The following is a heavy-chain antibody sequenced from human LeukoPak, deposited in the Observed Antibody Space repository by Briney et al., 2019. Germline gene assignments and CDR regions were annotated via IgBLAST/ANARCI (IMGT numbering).Heavy chain of an antibody. J-gene: IGHJ3*02. V-gene: IGHV4-4*02. D-gene: IGHD2-15*01. CDR2: IFHSGST. CDR3: ARDLSDCSGGSCYLDAFDI. Sequence: PSETLSLTCAVSGDSLNTNTRWSWVRQPPGKGLEWTGEIFHSGSTYYNPSLKSRVTISVDTSKNQFSLKLSSVTAADTAVYYCARDLSDCSGGSCYLDAFDIWGQGTMVTVSS. CDR1: GDSLNTNTR.